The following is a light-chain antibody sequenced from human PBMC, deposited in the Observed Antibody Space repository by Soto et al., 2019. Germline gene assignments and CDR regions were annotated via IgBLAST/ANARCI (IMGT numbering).Light chain of an antibody. CDR3: QQYNDWWT. CDR2: GAS. CDR1: QSISSW. V-gene: IGKV1-5*01. J-gene: IGKJ1*01. Sequence: DIQMTQSPSTLSASVGDRVTITCRASQSISSWLAWYQQKPGKAPKFLIYGASSLKTGVPSRFSGFGSGTEFTLTISSLQPEDFAVYYCQQYNDWWTFGQGTKVDIK.